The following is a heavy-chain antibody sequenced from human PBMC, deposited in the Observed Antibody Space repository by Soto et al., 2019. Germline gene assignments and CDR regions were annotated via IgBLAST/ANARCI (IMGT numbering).Heavy chain of an antibody. CDR2: IDPSDSYT. Sequence: GESLKISCKGSGYSFTSYWIGWVLQMPGKGLEWMGRIDPSDSYTNYSPSFQGHVTISADKSISTAYLQWSSLKASDTAMYYCARDVNFGSYPGYWGQGTLVTVSS. V-gene: IGHV5-10-1*01. CDR1: GYSFTSYW. CDR3: ARDVNFGSYPGY. D-gene: IGHD1-26*01. J-gene: IGHJ4*02.